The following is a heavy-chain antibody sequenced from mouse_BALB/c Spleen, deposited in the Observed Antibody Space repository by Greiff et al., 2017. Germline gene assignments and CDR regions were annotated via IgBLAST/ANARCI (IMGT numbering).Heavy chain of an antibody. J-gene: IGHJ3*01. CDR3: ARDGNYEDWFAY. CDR2: ISDGGSYT. Sequence: EVHLVESGGGLVKPGGSLKLSCAASGFTFSDYYMYWVRQTPEKRLEWVATISDGGSYTYYPDSVKGRFTISRDNAKNNLYLQMSSLKSEDTAMYYCARDGNYEDWFAYWGQGTLVTVSA. D-gene: IGHD2-1*01. V-gene: IGHV5-4*02. CDR1: GFTFSDYY.